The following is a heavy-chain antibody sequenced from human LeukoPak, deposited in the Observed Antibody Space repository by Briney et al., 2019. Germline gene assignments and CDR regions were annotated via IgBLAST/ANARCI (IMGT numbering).Heavy chain of an antibody. CDR2: ISSSSSYI. V-gene: IGHV3-21*01. Sequence: PGGSLRLSCAASGFTFSSYSMNWVRQAPGKGLEWVSSISSSSSYIYYADSVKGRFTISRDNAKNSLYLQMNSLRAEDTAVYYCASVVSYYYDSSGLDYWGQGTLVTVSS. D-gene: IGHD3-22*01. CDR3: ASVVSYYYDSSGLDY. CDR1: GFTFSSYS. J-gene: IGHJ4*02.